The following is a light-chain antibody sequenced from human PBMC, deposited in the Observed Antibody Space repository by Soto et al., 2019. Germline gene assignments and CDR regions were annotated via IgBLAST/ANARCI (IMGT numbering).Light chain of an antibody. CDR2: KAS. V-gene: IGKV1-5*03. CDR3: QQYKIYPVT. J-gene: IGKJ2*01. Sequence: DLQMTQSPSTLSASVGDRVTITCRASQSINSWLAWYQQKPGKAPKLLIFKASTLQSGVPSRFSGSGSETEFSLTISSLQPDDFATYHCQQYKIYPVTFGQGTKLEIK. CDR1: QSINSW.